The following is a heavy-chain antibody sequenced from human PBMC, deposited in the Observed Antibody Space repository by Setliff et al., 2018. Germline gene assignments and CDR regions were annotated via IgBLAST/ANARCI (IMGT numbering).Heavy chain of an antibody. CDR1: GGSISSGSYY. J-gene: IGHJ2*01. V-gene: IGHV4-61*09. Sequence: PSETLSLTCTVSGGSISSGSYYWSWIRQPAGKGLEWIGHIYTSGSTNYNPSLKSRVTISVDTSKNQFSLKLSSVTAADTAVYYCARVPAGEWLPHDWYFDLWGRGTLVTVSS. CDR2: IYTSGST. D-gene: IGHD3-3*01. CDR3: ARVPAGEWLPHDWYFDL.